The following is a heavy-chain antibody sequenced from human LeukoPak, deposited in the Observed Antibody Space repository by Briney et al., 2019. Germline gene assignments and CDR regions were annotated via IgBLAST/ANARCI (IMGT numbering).Heavy chain of an antibody. CDR2: ISYDGSNK. CDR3: AREGDTALDY. CDR1: GFTFSSYA. Sequence: GSLRLSCAASGFTFSSYAMHWVRQAPGKGLEWVAVISYDGSNKYYADSVKGRFTISRDNSKNTLYLQMNSLRAEDTAVYYCAREGDTALDYWGQGTLVTVSS. D-gene: IGHD5-18*01. V-gene: IGHV3-30-3*01. J-gene: IGHJ4*02.